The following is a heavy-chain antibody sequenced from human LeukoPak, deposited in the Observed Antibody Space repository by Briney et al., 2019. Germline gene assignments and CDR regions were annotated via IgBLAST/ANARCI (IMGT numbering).Heavy chain of an antibody. J-gene: IGHJ4*02. CDR3: ARGGDSSNWYNGYFDY. D-gene: IGHD6-13*01. V-gene: IGHV3-74*01. CDR2: IRSDGSST. CDR1: GFTFSSYW. Sequence: PGGSLRLSCAASGFTFSSYWMHWVRQAPGKGPVWVSRIRSDGSSTRFADSVQGRFTISRDNGKNTLYLQMNSLRAEDTAVYYCARGGDSSNWYNGYFDYWGQGALVAVS.